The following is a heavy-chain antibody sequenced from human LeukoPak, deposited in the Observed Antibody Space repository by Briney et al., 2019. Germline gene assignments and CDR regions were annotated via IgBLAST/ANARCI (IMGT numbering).Heavy chain of an antibody. V-gene: IGHV1-46*01. D-gene: IGHD2-15*01. Sequence: ASVKVSCKASGYTFTSYYMHWVRQAPGQGLEWMGIINPSGGSTSYAQKFQGRVTMTRDTSTSTVYTELSSLRSEDTAVYYCARRGHCSGGSCYSDSYWYFDLWGRGTLVTVSS. CDR2: INPSGGST. CDR1: GYTFTSYY. CDR3: ARRGHCSGGSCYSDSYWYFDL. J-gene: IGHJ2*01.